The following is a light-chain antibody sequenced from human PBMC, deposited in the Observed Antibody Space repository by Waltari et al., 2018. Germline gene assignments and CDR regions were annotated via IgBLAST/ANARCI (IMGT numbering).Light chain of an antibody. V-gene: IGLV1-44*01. CDR1: VSNIESNA. CDR3: AAWDDTLNGVL. CDR2: FNN. Sequence: QSVLTQPPSVSGTPGQRITISCSGSVSNIESNAVNWYQQLPGAAPKLLMYFNNQRPPGVPVRFSGSKSGTSASLAISGLQSEDEADYYCAAWDDTLNGVLFGGGTKLTVL. J-gene: IGLJ2*01.